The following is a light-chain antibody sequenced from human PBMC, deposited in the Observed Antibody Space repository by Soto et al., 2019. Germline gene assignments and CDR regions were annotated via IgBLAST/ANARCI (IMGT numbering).Light chain of an antibody. CDR1: QDISNY. Sequence: DIQLTQSPSFLSASVGDRVTITCRASQDISNYLVWYQQKPGKAPKLLIFDASTLESGVPSKFSGSGSDTEFTFTISSLQPDDSATYYCQQYNTYGLTFGGGTKV. J-gene: IGKJ4*02. CDR3: QQYNTYGLT. V-gene: IGKV1-9*01. CDR2: DAS.